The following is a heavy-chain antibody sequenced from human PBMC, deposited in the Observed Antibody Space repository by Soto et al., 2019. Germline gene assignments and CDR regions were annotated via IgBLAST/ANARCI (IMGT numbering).Heavy chain of an antibody. V-gene: IGHV3-66*01. D-gene: IGHD6-13*01. CDR1: GFTVSSNY. Sequence: GGSLRLSCAASGFTVSSNYMSWVRQAPGKGLEWVSVIYSDGTTYYADSVKGRFTISRDNSKNTLHLQMNSLRAEDTAVYYCASSSSWLSFDYWGQGTLVTVSS. CDR2: IYSDGTT. J-gene: IGHJ4*02. CDR3: ASSSSWLSFDY.